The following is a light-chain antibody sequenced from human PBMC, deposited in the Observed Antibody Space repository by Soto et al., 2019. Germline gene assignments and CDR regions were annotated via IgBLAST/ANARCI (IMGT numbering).Light chain of an antibody. Sequence: EIVLTQFPGTLSLSPGERATLSCRASQSVGSNYLAWYQQRPGQPPNLLIFGASHRAPDIPDRFSGSGSGTDFTLTISRLDPEDFAVYYFQQYGSSIQTFGQGTKVEIK. J-gene: IGKJ1*01. CDR1: QSVGSNY. V-gene: IGKV3-20*01. CDR2: GAS. CDR3: QQYGSSIQT.